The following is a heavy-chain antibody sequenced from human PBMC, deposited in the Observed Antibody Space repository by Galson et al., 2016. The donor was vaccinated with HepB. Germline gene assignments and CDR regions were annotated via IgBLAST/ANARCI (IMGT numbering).Heavy chain of an antibody. V-gene: IGHV1-69-2*01. CDR3: AAGTGNNWNYHGY. Sequence: VKVSCKVSGYTFTDSYMYWVQQSPGKGLEWMGLVDPEDGETKYAENFQGRVTITADTSSDTGYMELSSLKSEDTAIYYCAAGTGNNWNYHGYWGQGTLVIVSS. J-gene: IGHJ4*02. CDR2: VDPEDGET. CDR1: GYTFTDSY. D-gene: IGHD1-7*01.